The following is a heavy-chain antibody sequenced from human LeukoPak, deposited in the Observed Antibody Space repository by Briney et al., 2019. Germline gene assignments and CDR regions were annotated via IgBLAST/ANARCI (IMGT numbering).Heavy chain of an antibody. CDR1: GFTFSSYA. V-gene: IGHV3-23*01. J-gene: IGHJ4*02. CDR3: AKASAMIVVVSKHFDY. D-gene: IGHD3-22*01. Sequence: GGSLRLSCAASGFTFSSYAMSWVRQAPGKGLEWVSAISGSGGSTYYADSVKGRFTISRANSKNTLYLQMNSLRAEDTAVYYCAKASAMIVVVSKHFDYWGQGTLVTVSS. CDR2: ISGSGGST.